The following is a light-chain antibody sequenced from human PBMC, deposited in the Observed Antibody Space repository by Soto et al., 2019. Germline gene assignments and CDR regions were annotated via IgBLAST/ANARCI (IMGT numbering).Light chain of an antibody. Sequence: QSVLTQPPSVSGAPGQRVTISCTGSSSNIGAGYDVHWYQQLPGTDPKLLIYGNSNRPSGVPDRFSGSKSGTSASLAINGLQAEDEADYYCQSYDSSLAYVFRTGTKVTVL. CDR3: QSYDSSLAYV. J-gene: IGLJ1*01. CDR1: SSNIGAGYD. CDR2: GNS. V-gene: IGLV1-40*01.